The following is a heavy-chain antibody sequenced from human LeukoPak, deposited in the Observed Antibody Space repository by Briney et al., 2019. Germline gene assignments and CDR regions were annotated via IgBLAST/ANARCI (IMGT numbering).Heavy chain of an antibody. CDR3: ARDWGANYDILTGCDY. Sequence: GGSLRLSCAASGFTFSSYEMNWVRQAPGKGLEWVSYISSSGSTIYYADSVKGRFTISRDNSKNTLYLQMNSLRAEDTAVYYCARDWGANYDILTGCDYWGQGTLVTVSS. V-gene: IGHV3-48*03. J-gene: IGHJ4*02. CDR2: ISSSGSTI. CDR1: GFTFSSYE. D-gene: IGHD3-9*01.